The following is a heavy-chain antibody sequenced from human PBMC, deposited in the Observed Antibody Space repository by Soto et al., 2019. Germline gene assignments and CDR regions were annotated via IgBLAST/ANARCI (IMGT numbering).Heavy chain of an antibody. CDR2: ISDSGVSS. Sequence: GGSLRLSCAVSGFTFSTCAMNWIRQAPGKGLEWVSGISDSGVSSYYADSVKGRFTISRDNSKNTLHLQMNSLRAEDTAVYYCAKQGNGYNTDYWGQGXLVTV. CDR3: AKQGNGYNTDY. D-gene: IGHD5-12*01. V-gene: IGHV3-23*01. J-gene: IGHJ4*02. CDR1: GFTFSTCA.